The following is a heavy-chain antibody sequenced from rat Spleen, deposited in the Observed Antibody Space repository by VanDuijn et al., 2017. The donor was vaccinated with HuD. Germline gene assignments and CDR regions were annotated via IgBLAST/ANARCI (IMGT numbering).Heavy chain of an antibody. D-gene: IGHD1-5*01. CDR3: ATVGTTRD. J-gene: IGHJ3*01. CDR1: GFTFSNYG. Sequence: EVQLVESGGGSVQPGRSMKLSCAASGFTFSNYGMAWVRQAPKKGLEWVTYINSDGGGTYYRDSVKGRFTISRDDARNTLYLQMDSLRSEDTATYYCATVGTTRDWGQGTLVTVSS. V-gene: IGHV5S13*01. CDR2: INSDGGGT.